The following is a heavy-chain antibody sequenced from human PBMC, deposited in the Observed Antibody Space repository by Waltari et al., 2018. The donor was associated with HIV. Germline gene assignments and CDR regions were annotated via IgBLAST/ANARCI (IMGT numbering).Heavy chain of an antibody. Sequence: EVQLVESGGGLFQPGGSLRLSCAAAGFTVSSNFMRWVRQAPGKGLEWVSVIYSGVGTYYADSVKGRFTISRDNSKNTLYLQMNSLRAEDTAVYYCARVPRGPYGMDVWGQGTTVTVSS. CDR3: ARVPRGPYGMDV. CDR2: IYSGVGT. CDR1: GFTVSSNF. V-gene: IGHV3-66*01. J-gene: IGHJ6*02.